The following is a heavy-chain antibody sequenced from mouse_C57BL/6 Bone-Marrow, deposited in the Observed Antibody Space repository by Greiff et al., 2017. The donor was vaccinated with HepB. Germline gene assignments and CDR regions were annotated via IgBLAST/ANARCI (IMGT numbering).Heavy chain of an antibody. CDR3: ARLRTGRDYAMDY. D-gene: IGHD4-1*01. V-gene: IGHV1-4*01. J-gene: IGHJ4*01. CDR2: INPSSGYT. CDR1: GYTFTSYT. Sequence: VKLQESGAELARPGASVKMSCKASGYTFTSYTMHWVKQRPGQGLEWIGYINPSSGYTKYNQKFKDKATLTADKSSSTAYMQLSSLTSEDSAVYYCARLRTGRDYAMDYWGQGTSVTVSS.